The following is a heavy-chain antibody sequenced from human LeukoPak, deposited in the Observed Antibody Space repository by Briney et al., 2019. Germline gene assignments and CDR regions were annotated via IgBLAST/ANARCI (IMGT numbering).Heavy chain of an antibody. CDR3: AKDYRYAAVAGHIFDY. CDR1: GFTFSSYG. J-gene: IGHJ4*02. Sequence: GGSLRLSCAASGFTFSSYGMHWVRQAPGKGLEWVAVISYDGSNKYYADSVKGRFTISRDNSKNTLYLQMNSLRVEDTAVYYCAKDYRYAAVAGHIFDYWGQGTLVTVSS. CDR2: ISYDGSNK. V-gene: IGHV3-30*18. D-gene: IGHD6-19*01.